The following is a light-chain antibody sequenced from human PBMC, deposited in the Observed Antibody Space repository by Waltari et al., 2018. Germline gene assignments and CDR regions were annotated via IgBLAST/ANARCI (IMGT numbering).Light chain of an antibody. V-gene: IGLV8-61*01. CDR3: ALYMGSGIWV. CDR1: SAPLSTTSP. J-gene: IGLJ3*02. CDR2: KAN. Sequence: TVVPQGPSFLVSPGGTVTLPCSFTSAPLSTTSPSNWSQQTPGQAPRTRVYKANARSSGVPERFSCSILENTAALTITGAQADDESEYYCALYMGSGIWVFGGGTRLTVL.